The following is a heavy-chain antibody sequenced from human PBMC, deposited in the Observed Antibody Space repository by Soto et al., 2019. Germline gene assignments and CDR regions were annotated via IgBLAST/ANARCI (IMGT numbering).Heavy chain of an antibody. D-gene: IGHD2-15*01. CDR2: IKSKTDGGTT. J-gene: IGHJ4*02. V-gene: IGHV3-15*01. CDR1: GFTFSNAW. Sequence: EVQLVESGGGLVKPGGSLRLSCAASGFTFSNAWMSWVRQAPGKGLEWVGRIKSKTDGGTTDYAAPVKGRFTISRDDSKNTLYLQMNSLKTEDTAVYYCTTEAHCSGGSCYPDYWGQGTLVTVSS. CDR3: TTEAHCSGGSCYPDY.